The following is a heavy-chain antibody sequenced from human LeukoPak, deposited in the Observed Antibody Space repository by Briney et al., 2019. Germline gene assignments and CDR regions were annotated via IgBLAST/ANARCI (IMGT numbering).Heavy chain of an antibody. CDR3: ARSGGASYDSSGSLDYYYYMDV. CDR1: GFTFSSYG. Sequence: GGSLRLSCAASGFTFSSYGMHWVRQAPGKGLEWVAFIRYDGSNKYYADSVKGRFTISRDNSKNTLYLQMNSLRAEDTAVYYCARSGGASYDSSGSLDYYYYMDVWGKGTTVTVSS. J-gene: IGHJ6*03. V-gene: IGHV3-30*02. CDR2: IRYDGSNK. D-gene: IGHD3-22*01.